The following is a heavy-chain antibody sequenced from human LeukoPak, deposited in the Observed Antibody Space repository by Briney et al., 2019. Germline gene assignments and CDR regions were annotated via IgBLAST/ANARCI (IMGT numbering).Heavy chain of an antibody. CDR1: GGXISTTSTY. CDR3: ARSIAGDGPTHNWFGP. Sequence: PSETLSLTCTVSGGXISTTSTYWGWIRQPPGKWLEWIGSIYYSGTTYYNPSLKSRVTIFVDTSKNQFSLKLSSVTAADMATYYCARSIAGDGPTHNWFGPWGQGALVTVSS. J-gene: IGHJ5*02. V-gene: IGHV4-39*01. D-gene: IGHD6-13*01. CDR2: IYYSGTT.